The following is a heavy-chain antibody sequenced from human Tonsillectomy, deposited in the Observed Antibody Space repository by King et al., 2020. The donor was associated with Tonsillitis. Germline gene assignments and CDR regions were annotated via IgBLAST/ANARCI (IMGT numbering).Heavy chain of an antibody. V-gene: IGHV4-30-4*01. CDR1: GGSISSGDYY. D-gene: IGHD3-16*01. CDR2: IFYSGSA. J-gene: IGHJ3*02. CDR3: ARGEVLSDVFDI. Sequence: VQLQESGPGLVKPSQTLSLTCTVSGGSISSGDYYWSWIRQPPGQGLEWIGYIFYSGSAYYNPSLKSRVAISSDTSKNQFSLKLSSVTAADTAVYFCARGEVLSDVFDIWGQGTMVTVSS.